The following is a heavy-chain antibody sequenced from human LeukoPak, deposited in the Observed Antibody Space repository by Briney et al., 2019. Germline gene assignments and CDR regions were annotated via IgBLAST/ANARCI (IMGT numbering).Heavy chain of an antibody. J-gene: IGHJ3*02. CDR2: IKQDGTEK. D-gene: IGHD4-17*01. CDR3: ARGHTTILYGDYVFGDAFDI. Sequence: HPGGSLRLSCAASGFTFTTYWLGWVRQPPGKGLEWVANIKQDGTEKYYVDSVKGRFTISRDNAKNSLYLLMNSLRAEDTAVYYCARGHTTILYGDYVFGDAFDIWGQGTMVTVSS. V-gene: IGHV3-7*01. CDR1: GFTFTTYW.